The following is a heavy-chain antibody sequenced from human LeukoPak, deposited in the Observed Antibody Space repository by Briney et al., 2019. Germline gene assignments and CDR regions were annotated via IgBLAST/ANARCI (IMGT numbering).Heavy chain of an antibody. D-gene: IGHD2-15*01. CDR3: ASVYCSGGSCYGYYYYGMDV. J-gene: IGHJ6*02. V-gene: IGHV1-2*02. CDR2: INPNSGGT. Sequence: GASVKVSCKASGYTFTGYYMHWVRQAPGQGLEWMGWINPNSGGTNYAQKFQGRVTMTRDTSISTAYMELSRLRSDDTAVYYCASVYCSGGSCYGYYYYGMDVWGQGTTVTVSS. CDR1: GYTFTGYY.